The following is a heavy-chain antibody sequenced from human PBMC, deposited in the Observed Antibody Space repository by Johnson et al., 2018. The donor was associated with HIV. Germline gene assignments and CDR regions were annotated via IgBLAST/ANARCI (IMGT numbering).Heavy chain of an antibody. V-gene: IGHV3-15*01. J-gene: IGHJ3*02. CDR1: GFTFSNAW. CDR2: IKRKSDGGTT. CDR3: ATELAAVRNGAFDI. D-gene: IGHD6-6*01. Sequence: EQLVESGGGVVQPGGSLRLSCVVSGFTFSNAWMSWVRQAPGKGLEWVGRIKRKSDGGTTDYAAPVKGRFTISRDDSKNTLYLHMNSLKPEDTAVYYCATELAAVRNGAFDIWGQGTMVTVSS.